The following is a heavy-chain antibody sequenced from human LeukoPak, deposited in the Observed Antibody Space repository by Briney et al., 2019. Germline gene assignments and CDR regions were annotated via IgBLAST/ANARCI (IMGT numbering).Heavy chain of an antibody. J-gene: IGHJ4*02. CDR1: GGSISSYY. CDR3: ARRGSNWTLGY. D-gene: IGHD6-13*01. CDR2: IYYSGST. V-gene: IGHV4-59*01. Sequence: PSETLSLTCTVSGGSISSYYWSWIRQPPGKGLEWIGYIYYSGSTNYNPSLKSRVTISVDTSKNQFSLKLSSVTAADTAVYYCARRGSNWTLGYWGQGTLVTVSS.